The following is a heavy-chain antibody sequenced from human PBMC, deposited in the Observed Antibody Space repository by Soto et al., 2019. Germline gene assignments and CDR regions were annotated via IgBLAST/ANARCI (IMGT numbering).Heavy chain of an antibody. Sequence: ASVKVSCKASGYTFTSYGISWVRQAPGQGLEWMGWISAYNGNTNYAQKLQGRVTMTTDTSTSTAYMELSSLRSEDTAVYYCARDVEAARLAYWGQGTLVTVSA. CDR2: ISAYNGNT. J-gene: IGHJ4*02. CDR1: GYTFTSYG. CDR3: ARDVEAARLAY. V-gene: IGHV1-18*01. D-gene: IGHD6-6*01.